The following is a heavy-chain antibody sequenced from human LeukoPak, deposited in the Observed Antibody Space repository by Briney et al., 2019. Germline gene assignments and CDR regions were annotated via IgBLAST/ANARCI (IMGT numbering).Heavy chain of an antibody. J-gene: IGHJ4*02. CDR1: GNTFTSYD. D-gene: IGHD4-17*01. CDR3: VWGRTVPH. V-gene: IGHV1-8*01. Sequence: ASVKVSCKASGNTFTSYDVNWVRQAPGQGLEWMGYMNPNSGQTYSVPKFQGRVTMTRNTSISTAYLDLTSLTSGDTAVYYCVWGRTVPHWGQGTLVTVSS. CDR2: MNPNSGQT.